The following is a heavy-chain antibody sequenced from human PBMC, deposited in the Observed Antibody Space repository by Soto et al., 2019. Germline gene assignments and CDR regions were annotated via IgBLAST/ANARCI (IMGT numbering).Heavy chain of an antibody. CDR1: GFTFSSYW. Sequence: GGSLRLSCAASGFTFSSYWMHWVRQAPGKGLVWVSRINSDGSSTSYADSVKGRFTISRDSAKNTLYLQMNSLRAEDTAVYYCARGGQQLWLYYFDYWGQGTLVTVSS. V-gene: IGHV3-74*01. CDR3: ARGGQQLWLYYFDY. D-gene: IGHD5-18*01. CDR2: INSDGSST. J-gene: IGHJ4*02.